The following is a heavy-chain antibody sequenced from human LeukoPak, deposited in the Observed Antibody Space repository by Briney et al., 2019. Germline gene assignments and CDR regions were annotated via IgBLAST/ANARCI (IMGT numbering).Heavy chain of an antibody. V-gene: IGHV3-23*01. D-gene: IGHD3-10*01. Sequence: GGSLRLSCAASGFTFSRYAMSWARQAPGKGLEWVSAITSGGGSTYYADSVKGRFTISRDNSKNTLYLQVNSLRAEDTAVYYCAKDHYNGDFDYWGQGTLVTVSS. CDR1: GFTFSRYA. J-gene: IGHJ4*02. CDR3: AKDHYNGDFDY. CDR2: ITSGGGST.